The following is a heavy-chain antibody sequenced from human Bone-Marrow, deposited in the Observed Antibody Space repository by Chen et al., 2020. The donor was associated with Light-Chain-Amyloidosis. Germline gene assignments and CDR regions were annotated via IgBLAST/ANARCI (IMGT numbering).Heavy chain of an antibody. V-gene: IGHV5-51*01. CDR1: GYTFPNYW. J-gene: IGHJ4*02. Sequence: EVQLEQSGPEVKKPGESLKISCKGSGYTFPNYWIGWVRQMPGKGLEWMGVIYPDDSDAGYRPSFEGQVTISANKSITTAYLQWRSLKASDTAVYYCARRREGDNFDYWGQGTLVTVSS. CDR2: IYPDDSDA. CDR3: ARRREGDNFDY.